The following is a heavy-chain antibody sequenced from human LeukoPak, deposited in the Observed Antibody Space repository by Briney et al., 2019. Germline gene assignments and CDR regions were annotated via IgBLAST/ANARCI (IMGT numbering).Heavy chain of an antibody. D-gene: IGHD3/OR15-3a*01. CDR2: IYYSGST. J-gene: IGHJ5*02. CDR3: ARVKSSGLALAA. Sequence: PSETLSLTCTVSGGSISSYYWSWIRQPPGKGLEWIAYIYYSGSTKYNPSLKSRVTMSVDTSKNQFSLKLSSVTAADTAVYYCARVKSSGLALAAWGQGTLVTVSS. CDR1: GGSISSYY. V-gene: IGHV4-59*01.